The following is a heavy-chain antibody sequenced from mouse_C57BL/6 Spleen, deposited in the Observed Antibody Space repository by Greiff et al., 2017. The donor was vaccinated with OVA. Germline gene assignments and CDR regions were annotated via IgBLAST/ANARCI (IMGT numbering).Heavy chain of an antibody. V-gene: IGHV5-4*01. CDR3: AREQAITTVVATNFDY. CDR1: GFTFSSYA. D-gene: IGHD1-1*01. J-gene: IGHJ2*01. Sequence: EVQVVESGGGLVKPGGSLKLSCAASGFTFSSYAMSWVRQTPEKRLEWVATISDGGSYTYYPDNVKGRFTISRDNAKNNLYLQMSHLKSEDTAMYYCAREQAITTVVATNFDYWGQGTTLTVSS. CDR2: ISDGGSYT.